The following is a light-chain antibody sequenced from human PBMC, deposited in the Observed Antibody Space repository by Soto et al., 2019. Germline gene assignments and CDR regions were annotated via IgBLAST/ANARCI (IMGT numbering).Light chain of an antibody. J-gene: IGLJ2*01. CDR3: SSYTTNITPVV. CDR1: SGDSGGYNY. CDR2: EVT. Sequence: QSALTQPASVSGSPGQSITISCTGTSGDSGGYNYVSWYQQHPGKAPKLLISEVTNRPSGVSNRFSGSKSGNTASLTISGLQAEDEADYYCSSYTTNITPVVFGGGTKVTVL. V-gene: IGLV2-14*01.